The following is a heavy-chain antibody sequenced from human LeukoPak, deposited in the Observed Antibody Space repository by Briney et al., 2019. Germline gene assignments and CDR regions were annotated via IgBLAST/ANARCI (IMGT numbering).Heavy chain of an antibody. D-gene: IGHD3-10*01. CDR1: GGSISSATYY. J-gene: IGHJ5*02. CDR2: IYTSGST. CDR3: ARDPEGVRGVIRWFDP. Sequence: SETLSLTCTVSGGSISSATYYWSWIRQPAGKVLEWIGRIYTSGSTNYNPSLKSRVTMSVDTSKNQFSLKLSSVTAADTAVYYCARDPEGVRGVIRWFDPWGQGTLVTVSS. V-gene: IGHV4-61*02.